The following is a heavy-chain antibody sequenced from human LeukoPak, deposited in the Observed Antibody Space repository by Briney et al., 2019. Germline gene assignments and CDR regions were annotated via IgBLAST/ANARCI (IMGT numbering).Heavy chain of an antibody. V-gene: IGHV1-69*05. CDR2: IIPIFGTA. CDR3: ARGAVVPAATSTYYFDY. Sequence: GASVKVSCKASGGTFSSYAISWVRQAPGQGLEWMGGIIPIFGTANYAQKFQGRVTITTDESTSTAYMGLSSLRSEDTAVYYCARGAVVPAATSTYYFDYWGQGTLVTVSS. D-gene: IGHD2-2*01. CDR1: GGTFSSYA. J-gene: IGHJ4*02.